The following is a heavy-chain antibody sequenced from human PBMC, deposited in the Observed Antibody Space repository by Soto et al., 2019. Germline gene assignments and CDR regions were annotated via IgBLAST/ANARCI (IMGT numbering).Heavy chain of an antibody. CDR1: GFSLTTSGVG. CDR2: IYWDDDK. CDR3: AHRILRTVFGLVTTTAIYFDF. J-gene: IGHJ4*02. V-gene: IGHV2-5*02. Sequence: QITLNESGPTVVKPAETLTLTCTFSGFSLTTSGVGVGWIRQSPGKAPEWLALIYWDDDKRYSASLKSRLTITKDTSTNQLLLTMASVDPADTATYYCAHRILRTVFGLVTTTAIYFDFWGQGTPVVVSS. D-gene: IGHD3-3*01.